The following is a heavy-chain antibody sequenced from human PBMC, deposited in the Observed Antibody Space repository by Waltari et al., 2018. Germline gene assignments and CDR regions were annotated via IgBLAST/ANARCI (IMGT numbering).Heavy chain of an antibody. Sequence: QVQLQESGPGLVKPSETLSLTCTVSGGSISSYYWSWIRQPAGKGLEWIGRIYTSGSTNYNPSLKSRVTMSVDTSKNQFSLKLSSVTAADTAVYYCARGSWNYGDYYYYMDVWGKGTTVTISS. V-gene: IGHV4-4*07. CDR2: IYTSGST. J-gene: IGHJ6*03. D-gene: IGHD1-7*01. CDR3: ARGSWNYGDYYYYMDV. CDR1: GGSISSYY.